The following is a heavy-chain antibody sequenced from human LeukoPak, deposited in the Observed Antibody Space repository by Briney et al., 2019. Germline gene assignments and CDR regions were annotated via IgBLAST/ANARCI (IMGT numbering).Heavy chain of an antibody. V-gene: IGHV1-24*01. CDR3: ARDRVYYDFWSGYYSPYFDY. CDR1: GYSLTELS. Sequence: GASVKVSCKVSGYSLTELSMHWVRQAPGKGLEWMGGFDPEEGETIYAQKFQGRVTMTEDTSTDTAYMELSRLRSDDTAVYYCARDRVYYDFWSGYYSPYFDYWGQGTLVTVSS. D-gene: IGHD3-3*01. CDR2: FDPEEGET. J-gene: IGHJ4*02.